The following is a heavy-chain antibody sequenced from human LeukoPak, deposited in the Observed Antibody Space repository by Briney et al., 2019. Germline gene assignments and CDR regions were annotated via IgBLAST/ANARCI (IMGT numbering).Heavy chain of an antibody. V-gene: IGHV3-23*01. CDR2: ITGSGGDT. CDR3: AKGGSGTDV. Sequence: GGSLRLSCAASGFTFSNYAMSWVRQAPGEGPEWVSAITGSGGDTYHAESVKGRFTVSRDNSKNTLYLQMDSLRTEDTAVYFCAKGGSGTDVWGQGTLVTVSS. D-gene: IGHD6-19*01. CDR1: GFTFSNYA. J-gene: IGHJ4*02.